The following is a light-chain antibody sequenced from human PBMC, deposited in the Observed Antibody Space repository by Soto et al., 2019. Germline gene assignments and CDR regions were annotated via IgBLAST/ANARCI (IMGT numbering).Light chain of an antibody. V-gene: IGKV3-20*01. J-gene: IGKJ4*01. Sequence: EILLTQSPGTLSLSPVERATLSCRASQSVSNNYLAWYQQKPGQAPRLLISGASSRATGIPDKFSGSGSGTDFTLTISSLQSEDFAFYYRQEYDNSPPLTFGGGTKVEIK. CDR3: QEYDNSPPLT. CDR1: QSVSNNY. CDR2: GAS.